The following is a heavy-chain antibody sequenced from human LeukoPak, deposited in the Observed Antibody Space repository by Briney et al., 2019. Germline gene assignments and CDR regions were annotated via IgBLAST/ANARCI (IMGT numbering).Heavy chain of an antibody. J-gene: IGHJ6*03. D-gene: IGHD1-26*01. V-gene: IGHV1-18*01. CDR3: ARGDQGGYYYYMDV. Sequence: ASVXXXCKASGYTFTSYGXSWVRQXPGQGLEWMGXISAYNGNTNYAQKLQGRVTMTTDTSTSTAYMELRSLRSDDTAVYYCARGDQGGYYYYMDVWGKGTTVTVSS. CDR1: GYTFTSYG. CDR2: ISAYNGNT.